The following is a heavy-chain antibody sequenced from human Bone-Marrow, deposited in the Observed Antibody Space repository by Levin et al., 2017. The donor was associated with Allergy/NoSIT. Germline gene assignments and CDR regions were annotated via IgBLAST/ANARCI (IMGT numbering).Heavy chain of an antibody. CDR3: TRDEGYCTSVTCYNRDYYYYMDV. CDR1: GGTFSNYT. D-gene: IGHD2-2*02. J-gene: IGHJ6*03. V-gene: IGHV1-69*04. Sequence: SVKVSCKTSGGTFSNYTISWVRQAPGQGLEWMARIIPLVDIGHYAQKFQGRLTITADKSTSTAYMELSSLGFEDTAVYYCTRDEGYCTSVTCYNRDYYYYMDVWGKGTTVIVSS. CDR2: IIPLVDIG.